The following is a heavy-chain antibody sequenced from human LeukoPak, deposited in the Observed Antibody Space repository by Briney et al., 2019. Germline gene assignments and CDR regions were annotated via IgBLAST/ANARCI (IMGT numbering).Heavy chain of an antibody. Sequence: GGSLRLSCAASGFTFSSYSMNWVRQAPGKGLEWVSSISSSSSYIYYADSVKGRFTISRDNAKNSLYLQMNSLRAEDTAVYYCARDSSAEMYCHWGQGTLVTVSS. D-gene: IGHD6-19*01. CDR3: ARDSSAEMYCH. CDR2: ISSSSSYI. J-gene: IGHJ4*02. V-gene: IGHV3-21*01. CDR1: GFTFSSYS.